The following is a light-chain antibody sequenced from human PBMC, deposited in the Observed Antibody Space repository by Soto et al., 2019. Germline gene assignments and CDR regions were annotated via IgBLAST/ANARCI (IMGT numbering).Light chain of an antibody. CDR1: SSNIGAGYD. V-gene: IGLV1-40*01. Sequence: QSVLTQPPSVSGAPGQRVTISCTGSSSNIGAGYDVHWYQQLPGTAPKLLIYGNTNRPSGVPDRFSGSKSGTSASLAITGLQAEDEAGYYCQSYDTSLSAMVFGGGTQLTVL. CDR2: GNT. CDR3: QSYDTSLSAMV. J-gene: IGLJ2*01.